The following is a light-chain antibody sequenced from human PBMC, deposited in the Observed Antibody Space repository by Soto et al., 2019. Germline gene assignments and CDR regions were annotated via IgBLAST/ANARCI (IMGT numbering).Light chain of an antibody. CDR1: NSDVGGHNF. Sequence: QSVLTQPSSVSGSPGQSITISCTGTNSDVGGHNFVSWYQQHPVKAPKVLIYEVTNRPSGVSDRFSGSKSGNTASLTISGLQAEDEADYYCCSYTNRNTLVFGTGTKVTVL. CDR3: CSYTNRNTLV. CDR2: EVT. V-gene: IGLV2-14*01. J-gene: IGLJ1*01.